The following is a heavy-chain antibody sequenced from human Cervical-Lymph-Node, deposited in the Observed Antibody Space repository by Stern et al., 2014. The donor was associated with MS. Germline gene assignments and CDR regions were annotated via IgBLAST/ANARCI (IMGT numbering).Heavy chain of an antibody. D-gene: IGHD4-11*01. Sequence: QVQLQESGPGLVKPSETLSLTCTVSGGSITNRDYWGWIRQSPGKGLEWIGSVYYSGITYYRPSLKSRPTMSIDSSSTQCFLSLTVLTATDTAVYFCARGVTAVTNYVPNWCFDLWGRGTLVTVSS. CDR3: ARGVTAVTNYVPNWCFDL. V-gene: IGHV4-39*02. CDR1: GGSITNRDY. J-gene: IGHJ2*01. CDR2: VYYSGIT.